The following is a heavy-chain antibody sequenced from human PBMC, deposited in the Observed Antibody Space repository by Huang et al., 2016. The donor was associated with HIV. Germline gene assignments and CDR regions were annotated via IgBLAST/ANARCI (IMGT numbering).Heavy chain of an antibody. CDR2: IYSGGTT. J-gene: IGHJ4*02. CDR1: GFTVSGTY. V-gene: IGHV3-53*01. Sequence: EVQLVESGGGLIQPGGSLRLSCAASGFTVSGTYMSWVRQAQRKGLELVSVIYSGGTTYFADSVKGRFTFSRDNSKNTVYLQMNSLRADDTAVYYCARGGNTVGYFDNWGQGTLVTVSS. CDR3: ARGGNTVGYFDN. D-gene: IGHD1-26*01.